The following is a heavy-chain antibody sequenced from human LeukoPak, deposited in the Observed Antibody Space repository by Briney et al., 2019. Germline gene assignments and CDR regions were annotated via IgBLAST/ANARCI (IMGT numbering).Heavy chain of an antibody. CDR1: GFTFSSYS. V-gene: IGHV3-21*01. D-gene: IGHD2-21*01. Sequence: GGSLRLSCAASGFTFSSYSMNWVRQAPGKGLEWVSSISSSSSYIYYADSVKGRFTISRDNAKNSLYLQMNSLRAEDTAVFYCTGNRAYCGGDCYHDFDYWGQGTLVTVSS. CDR3: TGNRAYCGGDCYHDFDY. CDR2: ISSSSSYI. J-gene: IGHJ4*02.